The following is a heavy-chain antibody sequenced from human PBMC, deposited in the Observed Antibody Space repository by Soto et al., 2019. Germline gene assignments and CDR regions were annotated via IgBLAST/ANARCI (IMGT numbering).Heavy chain of an antibody. CDR2: ISPMFGAA. Sequence: QVQLVQSGAEMKKPGSSVKVSGQSSGGTFNTYAMNWVRQAPGQGPEWMGDISPMFGAANYAPKFQGRVTSTADEATGKSYMQLSSLTSEDTALYFCAREVQVHTPAFVYWGQGTLVTVSS. CDR3: AREVQVHTPAFVY. CDR1: GGTFNTYA. V-gene: IGHV1-69*19. D-gene: IGHD3-10*01. J-gene: IGHJ4*02.